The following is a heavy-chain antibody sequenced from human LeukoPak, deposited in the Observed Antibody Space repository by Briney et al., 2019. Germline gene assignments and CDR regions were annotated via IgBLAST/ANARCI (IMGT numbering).Heavy chain of an antibody. J-gene: IGHJ3*02. CDR3: ARLGDYDILTGYYMGYAFDI. V-gene: IGHV4-39*01. CDR2: ISYSGTT. Sequence: SETLSLTCTVSGGSISSSSYYWGWIRQSPGKGLEWIGSISYSGTTYYNPSLKSRVTISVDTSKNQFSLKLSSVTAADTAVYYCARLGDYDILTGYYMGYAFDIWGQGTMVTVSS. CDR1: GGSISSSSYY. D-gene: IGHD3-9*01.